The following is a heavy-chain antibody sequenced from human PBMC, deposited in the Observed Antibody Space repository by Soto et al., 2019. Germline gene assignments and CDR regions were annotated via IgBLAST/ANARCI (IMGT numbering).Heavy chain of an antibody. D-gene: IGHD3-3*01. CDR2: ISAYNGNT. Sequence: ASVKVSCKASGYTFTSYGISWVRQAPGQGLEWMGWISAYNGNTNYAQKLQGRVTMTTDTSTSTAYMELRSLRSDDTAVCYCARDVTYYDFWSGTLGGYYYGMDVWGQ. V-gene: IGHV1-18*01. CDR1: GYTFTSYG. J-gene: IGHJ6*02. CDR3: ARDVTYYDFWSGTLGGYYYGMDV.